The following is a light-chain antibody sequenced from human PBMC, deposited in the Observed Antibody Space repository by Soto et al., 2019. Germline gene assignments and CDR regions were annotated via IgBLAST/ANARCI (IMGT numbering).Light chain of an antibody. CDR1: QSISVW. CDR3: QQYNSYSWT. V-gene: IGKV1-5*01. Sequence: DIQMTQSPSTLSASVGDRVTITCRASQSISVWLAWYQQKPGKAPKLLIYDASTLERGVPSRFSGSRSGTEFTLTISSLQPDDFATYYCQQYNSYSWTFGQGTKVDIK. J-gene: IGKJ1*01. CDR2: DAS.